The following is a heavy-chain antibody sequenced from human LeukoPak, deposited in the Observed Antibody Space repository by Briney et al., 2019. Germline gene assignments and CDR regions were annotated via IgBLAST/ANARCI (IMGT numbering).Heavy chain of an antibody. J-gene: IGHJ4*02. CDR3: ARGHQSLRFLEWLPSAY. CDR1: GYTFTGYY. Sequence: APVKVSCKASGYTFTGYYMHWVRQAPGQGLEWMGRINPNSGGTNYAQKFQGRVTMTRDTSISTAYMELSRLRSDDTAVYYCARGHQSLRFLEWLPSAYWGQGTLVTVSS. D-gene: IGHD3-3*01. V-gene: IGHV1-2*06. CDR2: INPNSGGT.